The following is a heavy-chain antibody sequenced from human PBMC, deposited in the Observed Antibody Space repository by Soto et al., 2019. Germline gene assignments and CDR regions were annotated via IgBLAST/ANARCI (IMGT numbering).Heavy chain of an antibody. Sequence: QVQLVQSGAEVKKPGSSVKVSCKASGGTFSSYTISWVRQAPGQGLEWMGRIIPILGIANYAQKFQGRVTITADKSTSTAYMGRSSLRSEDTAVYYCARAGGKMATAASDYWGQGTLVTVSS. CDR3: ARAGGKMATAASDY. V-gene: IGHV1-69*02. D-gene: IGHD6-25*01. J-gene: IGHJ4*02. CDR2: IIPILGIA. CDR1: GGTFSSYT.